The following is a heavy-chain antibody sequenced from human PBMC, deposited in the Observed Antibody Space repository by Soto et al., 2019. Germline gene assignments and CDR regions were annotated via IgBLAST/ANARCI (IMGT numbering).Heavy chain of an antibody. Sequence: ASVKVSCKASGYTFTSYGISWVRQAPGQGLEWMGWISAYNGNTNYAQKLQGRVTMTTDTSTSTAYMELRSLRSDDTAVYYCARDHSRFASKGYNWNGKHFDYWGQGTLVTVSS. CDR2: ISAYNGNT. V-gene: IGHV1-18*01. CDR3: ARDHSRFASKGYNWNGKHFDY. J-gene: IGHJ4*02. CDR1: GYTFTSYG. D-gene: IGHD1-1*01.